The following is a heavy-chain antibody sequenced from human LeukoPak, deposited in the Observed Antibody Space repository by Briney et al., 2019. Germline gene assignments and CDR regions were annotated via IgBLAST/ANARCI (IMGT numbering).Heavy chain of an antibody. V-gene: IGHV3-20*04. CDR3: ARGLRITIFGVVDDYYYYMDV. D-gene: IGHD3-3*01. Sequence: PGRSLRLSCAASGFTFDDYGMSWVRQAPGKGLEWVSGINWNGGSTGYADSVKGRFTISRDNAKNSLYLQMNSLRAEDTALYYCARGLRITIFGVVDDYYYYMDVWGKGTTVTVSS. J-gene: IGHJ6*03. CDR2: INWNGGST. CDR1: GFTFDDYG.